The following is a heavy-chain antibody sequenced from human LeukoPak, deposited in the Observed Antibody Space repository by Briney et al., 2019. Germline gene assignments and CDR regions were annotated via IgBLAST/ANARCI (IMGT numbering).Heavy chain of an antibody. CDR2: ISGSGGST. CDR1: GFTFSSYA. V-gene: IGHV3-23*01. D-gene: IGHD3-10*01. Sequence: GGSLRLSCAASGFTFSSYAMSWVRQAPGKGLEWVSAISGSGGSTYYADSAKGRFTISRDNSKNTLYLQMNSLRAEDTAVYYCANVGELLSVDYWGQGTLVTVSS. CDR3: ANVGELLSVDY. J-gene: IGHJ4*02.